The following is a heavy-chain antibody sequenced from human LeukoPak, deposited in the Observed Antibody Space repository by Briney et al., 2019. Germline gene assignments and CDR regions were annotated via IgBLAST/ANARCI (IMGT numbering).Heavy chain of an antibody. Sequence: SVKVSCKTSGGTFSSYAISWVRQAPGQGLEWMGGIIPIFGTANYAQKFQGRVTITADESTSTAYMELSSLRSEDTAVYYCARSRVYGSGGNWFDPWGQGTLVTVSS. D-gene: IGHD3-10*01. J-gene: IGHJ5*02. V-gene: IGHV1-69*13. CDR1: GGTFSSYA. CDR3: ARSRVYGSGGNWFDP. CDR2: IIPIFGTA.